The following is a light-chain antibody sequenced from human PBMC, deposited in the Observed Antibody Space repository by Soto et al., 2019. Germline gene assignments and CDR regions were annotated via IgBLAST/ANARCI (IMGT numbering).Light chain of an antibody. J-gene: IGLJ3*02. V-gene: IGLV2-23*01. CDR3: CSYAGSSTWV. CDR2: GDT. CDR1: ISDVGGYNF. Sequence: QSALTQPASVSGSPGQSITITCSGTISDVGGYNFVSWYQQHPGKAPQLIISGDTKWPSGVSNRFSGSKSGNTASLTISGLQAEDEADYYCCSYAGSSTWVFGGGTKLTVL.